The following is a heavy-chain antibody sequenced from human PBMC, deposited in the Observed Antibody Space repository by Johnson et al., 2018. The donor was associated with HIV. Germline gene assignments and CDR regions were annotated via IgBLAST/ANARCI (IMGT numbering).Heavy chain of an antibody. CDR1: GFTFSSYG. D-gene: IGHD5-12*01. Sequence: QMLLVESGGGVVQPGGSLRLSYAASGFTFSSYGMHWVRQAPGKGLEWVAFIRYDGSNKYYADSVKGRFTISRDNSKNTLYLQMNSLRAEDTAVYYCAKPNSGYALGLGAFDIWGQGTMVTVSS. CDR3: AKPNSGYALGLGAFDI. CDR2: IRYDGSNK. V-gene: IGHV3-30*02. J-gene: IGHJ3*02.